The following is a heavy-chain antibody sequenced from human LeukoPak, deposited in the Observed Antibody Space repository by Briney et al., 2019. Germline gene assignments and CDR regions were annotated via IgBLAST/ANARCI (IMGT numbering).Heavy chain of an antibody. V-gene: IGHV2-70*04. CDR3: ARLNSGTYLDY. Sequence: KESGPALVKPTQTLTLTCTFSGFSLSTSGMRVSWIRQPPGKALEWLARIDWDDGKFYSTSLKTRLTISKDTSKNQVVLTMTNMDPVDTATYYCARLNSGTYLDYWGQGTLVTVSS. CDR1: GFSLSTSGMR. CDR2: IDWDDGK. D-gene: IGHD1-26*01. J-gene: IGHJ4*02.